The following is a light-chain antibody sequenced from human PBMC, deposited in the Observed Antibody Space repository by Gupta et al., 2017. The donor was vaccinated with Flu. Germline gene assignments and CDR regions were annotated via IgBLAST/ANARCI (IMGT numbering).Light chain of an antibody. Sequence: EIVLTQSPGTLSLSPGERATLSCRARQSVRSSWLAWYQQKPGQAPRLLMYGASTRITGIPDRFSGSGSGTDFTLSISRLEPEDFAVYYCQQYGDSPFTFGQGTRLDIK. CDR3: QQYGDSPFT. CDR2: GAS. J-gene: IGKJ5*01. CDR1: QSVRSSW. V-gene: IGKV3-20*01.